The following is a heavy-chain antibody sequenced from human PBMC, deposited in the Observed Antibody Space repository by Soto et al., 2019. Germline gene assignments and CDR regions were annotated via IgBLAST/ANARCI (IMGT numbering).Heavy chain of an antibody. CDR2: ITASGNSR. D-gene: IGHD7-27*01. Sequence: GGSLRLSCVVSGFTFNNYAMGWVRQAPGKGLEWVSGITASGNSRYYADSVKDRFTVSRDNSRNTLFLQMDSLGVDDTGTYYCAKEVSLGSTVDLGYWGQGALVTVSS. V-gene: IGHV3-23*01. CDR1: GFTFNNYA. CDR3: AKEVSLGSTVDLGY. J-gene: IGHJ4*02.